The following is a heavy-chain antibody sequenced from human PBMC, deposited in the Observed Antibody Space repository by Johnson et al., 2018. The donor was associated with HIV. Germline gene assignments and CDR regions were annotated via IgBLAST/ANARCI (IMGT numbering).Heavy chain of an antibody. Sequence: QVQLVESGGGVVQPGRSLRLSCAASDFTFTNNAIHWVRQAPGKGLEWVAVISYDGTNTYYADSVKGRFTISRDNSRNTVFLQMIILRPKDTAMYYCAGGVTARAPLLIWGQGTMVTVSS. D-gene: IGHD6-6*01. CDR3: AGGVTARAPLLI. V-gene: IGHV3-30*04. CDR2: ISYDGTNT. CDR1: DFTFTNNA. J-gene: IGHJ3*02.